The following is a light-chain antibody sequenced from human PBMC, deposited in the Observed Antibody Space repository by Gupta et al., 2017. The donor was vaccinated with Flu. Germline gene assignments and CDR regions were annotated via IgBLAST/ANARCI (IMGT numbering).Light chain of an antibody. V-gene: IGKV3-11*01. CDR3: QKRSNWPPYT. CDR2: DAS. J-gene: IGKJ2*01. CDR1: QSVSTY. Sequence: EIVLTQSPATLSLYPGERATLSCRASQSVSTYLAWYQQKPGQTPRLLIYDASNRATGIPARFSGSGSGTDFTLTISSLEPEDFAVYYCQKRSNWPPYTFGQGTRLEIK.